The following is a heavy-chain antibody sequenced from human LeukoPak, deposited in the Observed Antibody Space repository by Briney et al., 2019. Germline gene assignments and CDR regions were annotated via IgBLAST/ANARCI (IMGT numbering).Heavy chain of an antibody. CDR3: ARGHSNYGDYFDY. CDR2: ISSSSSTI. D-gene: IGHD4-11*01. J-gene: IGHJ4*02. V-gene: IGHV3-48*01. CDR1: GFTFSSYS. Sequence: PGGSLRLSCAASGFTFSSYSMNWVRQAPGKGLEGFSYISSSSSTIYYADSVKGRFTISRDNAKNSLYLQMNSLRAEDTAVYYCARGHSNYGDYFDYWGQGTLVTVSS.